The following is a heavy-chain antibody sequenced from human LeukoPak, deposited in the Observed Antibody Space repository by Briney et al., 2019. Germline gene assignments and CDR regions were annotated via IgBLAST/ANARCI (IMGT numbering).Heavy chain of an antibody. Sequence: PGGSLRLSCAASGFTFSSYSMNWVRQAPGKGLEWVSSISSTSSYIYYADSVKGRFTISRDNAKNSLYLQMNSLRAEDTAVYYCARAAGTTSWYFDLWGRGTLVTVSS. D-gene: IGHD1-1*01. CDR2: ISSTSSYI. CDR1: GFTFSSYS. V-gene: IGHV3-21*01. CDR3: ARAAGTTSWYFDL. J-gene: IGHJ2*01.